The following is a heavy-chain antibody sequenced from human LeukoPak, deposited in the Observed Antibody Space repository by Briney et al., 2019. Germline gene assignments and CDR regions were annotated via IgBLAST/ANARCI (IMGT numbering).Heavy chain of an antibody. CDR1: GFTFSSSA. D-gene: IGHD5-12*01. CDR3: VKDWWLRLFYYFDS. Sequence: GGSLRLSCSASGFTFSSSAMHWVRQAPEKGLEYVSAISSNGGGTYYADSVKGRFTIPRDNSKNTLYLQMSSLRGEDTAVYYCVKDWWLRLFYYFDSWGQGTLVTVSS. CDR2: ISSNGGGT. J-gene: IGHJ4*02. V-gene: IGHV3-64D*09.